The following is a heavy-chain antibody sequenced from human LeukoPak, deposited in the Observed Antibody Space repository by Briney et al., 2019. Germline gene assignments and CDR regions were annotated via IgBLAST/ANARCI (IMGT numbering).Heavy chain of an antibody. J-gene: IGHJ4*02. V-gene: IGHV4-59*08. Sequence: SETLSLTCTVSGGSISSSYWSWIRQPPGKGLEWIGYIYYSGSTNYNPSLKSRVTISIDTSKNQFSLRLSSVTAADTAVYYCARQMNTVTAEYWGQGTLVTVSS. CDR3: ARQMNTVTAEY. CDR1: GGSISSSY. CDR2: IYYSGST. D-gene: IGHD4-17*01.